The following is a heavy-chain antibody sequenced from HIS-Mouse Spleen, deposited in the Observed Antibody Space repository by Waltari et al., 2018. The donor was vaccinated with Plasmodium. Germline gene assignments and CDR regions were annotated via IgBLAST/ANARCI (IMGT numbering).Heavy chain of an antibody. D-gene: IGHD6-13*01. CDR1: DFTFSSYW. CDR2: IKQDGSEK. CDR3: ASSWYWYFDL. J-gene: IGHJ2*01. V-gene: IGHV3-7*01. Sequence: EVQLVASGGGLVQPGGSLRLSCAASDFTFSSYWMSWFRQAPGKGLEWVANIKQDGSEKYYVDSVKGRFTISRDNAKNSLYLQMNSLRAEDTAVYDCASSWYWYFDLWGRGTLVTVSS.